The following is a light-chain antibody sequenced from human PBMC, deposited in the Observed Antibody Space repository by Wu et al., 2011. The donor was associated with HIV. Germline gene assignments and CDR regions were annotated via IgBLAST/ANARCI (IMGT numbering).Light chain of an antibody. CDR2: DAS. Sequence: ATLSCRASQSVGKYLAWYQQKPGQAPRLLTYDASSRATGIPARFTGSGSGTDFTLTISRLESEDFAVYYCQQRTNWPLTFGHGTRLEIK. CDR3: QQRTNWPLT. CDR1: QSVGKY. J-gene: IGKJ5*01. V-gene: IGKV3-11*01.